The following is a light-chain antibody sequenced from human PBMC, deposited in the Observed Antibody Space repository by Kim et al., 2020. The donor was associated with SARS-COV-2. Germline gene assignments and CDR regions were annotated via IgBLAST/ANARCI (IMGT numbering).Light chain of an antibody. CDR3: SSYTSSGTVI. CDR2: DVN. V-gene: IGLV2-14*03. J-gene: IGLJ2*01. Sequence: GQSITISCTGIRSDVDSYNYVSWYQQHPGKAPKLMIYDVNNRPSGVSDRFSGLKSGNTASLTISGLQAEDEADYYCSSYTSSGTVIFGGGTQLTVL. CDR1: RSDVDSYNY.